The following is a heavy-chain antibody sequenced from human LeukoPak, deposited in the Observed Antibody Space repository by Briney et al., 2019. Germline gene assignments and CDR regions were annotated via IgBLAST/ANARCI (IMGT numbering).Heavy chain of an antibody. CDR1: GFTFSRFE. CDR2: ISSSLDSNI. Sequence: GGSLRLSCVVSGFTFSRFEMNWVRQAPGKGLEWVSFISSSLDSNIYYADSVKGRFTISRDNAKNSLYLQMNSLRAEDTAVYYCARGVRDILSGYYTDYYFYYMDVWGKGTTVTVSS. V-gene: IGHV3-48*03. CDR3: ARGVRDILSGYYTDYYFYYMDV. J-gene: IGHJ6*03. D-gene: IGHD3-9*01.